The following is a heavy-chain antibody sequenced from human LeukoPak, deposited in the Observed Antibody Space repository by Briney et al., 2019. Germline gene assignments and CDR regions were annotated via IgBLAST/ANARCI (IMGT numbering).Heavy chain of an antibody. V-gene: IGHV4-59*12. J-gene: IGHJ6*03. CDR3: ARELLWFGDLSVFHRNTYYMDV. D-gene: IGHD3-10*01. CDR1: GGSISSYY. Sequence: SETLSLTRTVSGGSISSYYWSWIRQPPGKGLEWIGYIYYSGSTNYNPSLKSRVTMSVDTSKNQFSLKLSSVTAADTAVYYCARELLWFGDLSVFHRNTYYMDVWGKGTTVTVSS. CDR2: IYYSGST.